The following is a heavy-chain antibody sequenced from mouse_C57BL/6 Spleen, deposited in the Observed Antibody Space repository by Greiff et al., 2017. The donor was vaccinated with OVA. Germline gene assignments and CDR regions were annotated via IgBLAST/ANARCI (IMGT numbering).Heavy chain of an antibody. CDR1: GYTFTSYW. J-gene: IGHJ4*01. Sequence: QVQLQQPGAELVKPGASVKLSCKASGYTFTSYWMHWVKQRPGQGLEWIGMIHPNSGSTNYNEKFKSKATLTVDKSSSTAYMQLSSLTSEDSAVYYCASHYYGSSDYAMDYWGQGTSVTVSS. CDR2: IHPNSGST. V-gene: IGHV1-64*01. D-gene: IGHD1-1*01. CDR3: ASHYYGSSDYAMDY.